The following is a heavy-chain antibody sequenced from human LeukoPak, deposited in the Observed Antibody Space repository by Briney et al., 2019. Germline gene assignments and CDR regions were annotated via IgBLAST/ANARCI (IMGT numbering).Heavy chain of an antibody. J-gene: IGHJ3*02. CDR1: GGSISSYY. V-gene: IGHV4-59*12. CDR2: IYHSGST. D-gene: IGHD2-8*02. CDR3: ARARGSVAWWNGAFDI. Sequence: PSETLSLTCTVSGGSISSYYWSWIRQPPGKGLEWIGYIYHSGSTYYNPSLKSRVTISVDRSKNQFSLKLSSVTAADTAVYYCARARGSVAWWNGAFDIWGQGTMVTVSS.